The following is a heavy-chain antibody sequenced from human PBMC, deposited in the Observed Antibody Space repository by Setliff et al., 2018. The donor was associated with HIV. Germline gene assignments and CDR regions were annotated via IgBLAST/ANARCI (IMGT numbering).Heavy chain of an antibody. Sequence: GASVKVSCKASGGTFSSFAISWVRQAPGQGLEWLGGILPILEKTNYAQKFQGRVTITADTSTSTAYMELSSLTSEDTAVYYCARGYNWNYVLAYWGQGTLVTVSS. V-gene: IGHV1-69*10. D-gene: IGHD1-7*01. CDR2: ILPILEKT. CDR3: ARGYNWNYVLAY. CDR1: GGTFSSFA. J-gene: IGHJ4*02.